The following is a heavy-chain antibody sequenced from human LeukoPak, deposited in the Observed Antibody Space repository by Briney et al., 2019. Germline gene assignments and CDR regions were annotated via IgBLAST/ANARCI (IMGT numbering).Heavy chain of an antibody. CDR1: GGSFSGYY. Sequence: SETLSLTCAVYGGSFSGYYWSWIRQPPGKGLEWIGEINHSGSTNYNPSLESRVTISVDTSKNQFSLKLSSVTAADTAVYYCARGRRGDYKFDYWGQGALVTVSS. V-gene: IGHV4-34*01. CDR2: INHSGST. D-gene: IGHD4-17*01. CDR3: ARGRRGDYKFDY. J-gene: IGHJ4*02.